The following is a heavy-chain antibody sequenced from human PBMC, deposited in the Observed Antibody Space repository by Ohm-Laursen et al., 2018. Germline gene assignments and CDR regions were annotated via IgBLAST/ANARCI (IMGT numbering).Heavy chain of an antibody. CDR1: GYTFTGYY. CDR3: ARGGSSASMGSAVN. Sequence: ASVKVSCKASGYTFTGYYMHWVRQAPGQGLEWMGWTNIDSGGTHFAQKFQGRVTMTRDTSITTVYMELTRLTSDDTAVYYCARGGSSASMGSAVNWGQGTLVTVSS. J-gene: IGHJ4*02. V-gene: IGHV1-2*02. CDR2: TNIDSGGT. D-gene: IGHD2-2*01.